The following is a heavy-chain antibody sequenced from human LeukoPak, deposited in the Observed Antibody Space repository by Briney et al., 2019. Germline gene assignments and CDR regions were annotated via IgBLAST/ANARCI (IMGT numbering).Heavy chain of an antibody. D-gene: IGHD5-12*01. Sequence: PGGSLRLSCEASGFTFSTYTMSWVRQAPGKGLEWVSGISAIGGSTYYADSVKGRFTISRDNSKNTLYLQMNSLRAEDTAVYFCAKNSGSDSGYWFDPWGQGTLVTVSS. V-gene: IGHV3-23*01. CDR1: GFTFSTYT. CDR3: AKNSGSDSGYWFDP. J-gene: IGHJ5*02. CDR2: ISAIGGST.